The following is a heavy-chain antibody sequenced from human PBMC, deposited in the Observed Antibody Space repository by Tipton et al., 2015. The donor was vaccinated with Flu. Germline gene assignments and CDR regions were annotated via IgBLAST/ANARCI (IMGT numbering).Heavy chain of an antibody. V-gene: IGHV4-61*02. CDR1: GGSISSGSYY. Sequence: TLSLTCTVSGGSISSGSYYWSWIRQPAGKGLEWIGRIYTSGSTNYNPSLKSRVTISVDTSKNQFSLKLSSVTAADPAVYYCASRLNGDVDYWGQGTLVTVFS. D-gene: IGHD4-17*01. CDR2: IYTSGST. J-gene: IGHJ4*02. CDR3: ASRLNGDVDY.